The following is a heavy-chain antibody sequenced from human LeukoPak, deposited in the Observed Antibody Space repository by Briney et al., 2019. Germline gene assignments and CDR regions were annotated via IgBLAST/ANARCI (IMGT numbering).Heavy chain of an antibody. D-gene: IGHD3-22*01. CDR3: AGGNDDSKLHH. CDR2: IHHSGTI. V-gene: IGHV4-31*03. J-gene: IGHJ1*01. CDR1: GDSVTSGNYY. Sequence: SETLSLTCSVSGDSVTSGNYYWSWIRQHPETGPECIGHIHHSGTIYYNPSLLSRATISVDASKNQFSLRLSSVTAADTALYYCAGGNDDSKLHHWGQGTLVTVSS.